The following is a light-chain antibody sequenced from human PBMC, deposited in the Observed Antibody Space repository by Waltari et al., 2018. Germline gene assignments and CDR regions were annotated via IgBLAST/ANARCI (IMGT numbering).Light chain of an antibody. Sequence: CMASCGVTNYLAWYQQKPCQAPRLLIYDTSNRATGIPARFSGSGFGTDFTLTISSLEPEDFAVYYCQQRRNWPLTFGGGTKVEIK. CDR3: QQRRNWPLT. V-gene: IGKV3-11*01. CDR1: CGVTNY. CDR2: DTS. J-gene: IGKJ4*01.